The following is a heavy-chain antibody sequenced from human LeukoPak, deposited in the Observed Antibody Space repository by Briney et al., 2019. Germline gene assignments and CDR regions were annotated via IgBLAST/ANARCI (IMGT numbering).Heavy chain of an antibody. CDR1: GYTFTSYA. D-gene: IGHD3-10*01. J-gene: IGHJ4*02. Sequence: ASVKVSCKASGYTFTSYAMHWVRQAPGQRLEWMGWINAGNGNTKYSQEFQGRVTITRDTSASTAYMELSSLRSDDTAVYYCARDYYGSGSYYNPFDYWGQGTLVTVSS. CDR3: ARDYYGSGSYYNPFDY. CDR2: INAGNGNT. V-gene: IGHV1-3*01.